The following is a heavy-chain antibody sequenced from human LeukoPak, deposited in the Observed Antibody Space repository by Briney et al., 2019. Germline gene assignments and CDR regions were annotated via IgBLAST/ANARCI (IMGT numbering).Heavy chain of an antibody. CDR3: SRKSYYYSFQHAFDF. CDR1: GSLFSTSW. D-gene: IGHD3-22*01. J-gene: IGHJ3*01. CDR2: VYPGDSSA. Sequence: GESLQISCQGSGSLFSTSWIAWVRQLPGKGLEWMGIVYPGDSSARYSPSFQGQVTMSADTSINTAYLQWNSLMTSDTAMYYYSRKSYYYSFQHAFDFRGQGTMVTVSS. V-gene: IGHV5-51*01.